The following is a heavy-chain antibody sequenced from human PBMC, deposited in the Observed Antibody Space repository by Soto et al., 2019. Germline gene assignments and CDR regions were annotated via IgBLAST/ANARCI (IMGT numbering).Heavy chain of an antibody. J-gene: IGHJ4*02. CDR1: KYTFTNYA. CDR3: AKDASGYYFDY. D-gene: IGHD3-22*01. V-gene: IGHV1-3*04. CDR2: VDTGNGNT. Sequence: ASVKVSCKASKYTFTNYAIHWVRQAPGQSLEWMGWVDTGNGNTKYSQKFQDRVTITRDTYANTADMELNSLRAEDTAVYYCAKDASGYYFDYWGQRTLVTVSS.